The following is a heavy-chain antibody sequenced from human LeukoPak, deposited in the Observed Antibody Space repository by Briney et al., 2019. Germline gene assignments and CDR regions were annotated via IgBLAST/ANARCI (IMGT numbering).Heavy chain of an antibody. J-gene: IGHJ3*02. Sequence: SETLSLTCAVSADSFSSHYWTWIRQSPGTGLQWIGYISYIGSTNYNPSLKSRVTISIDTSKNQFSLKLRSVTAADTAVYYCARDLVTVTKGFDIWGQGTMVSVSS. CDR1: ADSFSSHY. CDR3: ARDLVTVTKGFDI. V-gene: IGHV4-59*11. D-gene: IGHD4-17*01. CDR2: ISYIGST.